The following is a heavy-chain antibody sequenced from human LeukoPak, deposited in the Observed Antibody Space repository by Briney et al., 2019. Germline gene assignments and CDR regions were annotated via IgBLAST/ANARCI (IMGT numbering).Heavy chain of an antibody. V-gene: IGHV1-18*01. CDR2: ISAYHGNT. J-gene: IGHJ6*02. Sequence: ASVKVSCKASGYTFTSYGISWVRQAPGQGLEWMGWISAYHGNTNYAQKLQGRVTMTTDTSTSTAYMELRSLRSDDTAVYYCARDDRRTYYYDSSGYYATYYYYGMDVWGQGTTVTVSS. CDR3: ARDDRRTYYYDSSGYYATYYYYGMDV. D-gene: IGHD3-22*01. CDR1: GYTFTSYG.